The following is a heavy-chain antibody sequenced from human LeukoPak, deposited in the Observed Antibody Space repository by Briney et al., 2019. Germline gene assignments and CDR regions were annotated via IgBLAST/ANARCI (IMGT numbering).Heavy chain of an antibody. V-gene: IGHV3-30*18. CDR3: AKDGYSSSWFPFRGNY. CDR1: GFTFSRYG. D-gene: IGHD6-13*01. CDR2: ISNDGGYK. Sequence: GGSLRLSCGASGFTFSRYGMYWVRQAPGKGLEWVAVISNDGGYKEYAESVKGRFTISRDNSKNTLYLQMNSLRAEDTAVYYCAKDGYSSSWFPFRGNYWGQGTLVTVSS. J-gene: IGHJ4*02.